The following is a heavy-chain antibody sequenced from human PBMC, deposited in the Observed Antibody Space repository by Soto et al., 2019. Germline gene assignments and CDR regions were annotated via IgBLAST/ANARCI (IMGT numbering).Heavy chain of an antibody. D-gene: IGHD6-6*01. Sequence: VQLVESGGGLVQPGGSLRLSCAASGFTFSSYEMNWVRQAPGKGLEWVSYISSSGSTIYYADSVKGRFTISRDNAKNSLYLQMNSLRAEDTAVYYCAREVAARPGYYYGMDVWGQGTTVTVSS. J-gene: IGHJ6*02. CDR3: AREVAARPGYYYGMDV. CDR2: ISSSGSTI. V-gene: IGHV3-48*03. CDR1: GFTFSSYE.